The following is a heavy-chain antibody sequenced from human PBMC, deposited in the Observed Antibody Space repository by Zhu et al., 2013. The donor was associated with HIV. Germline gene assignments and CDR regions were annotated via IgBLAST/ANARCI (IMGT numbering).Heavy chain of an antibody. CDR2: IYPGDSDT. Sequence: EVQLVQSGAEVRKPGESLRISCKDYGSNFNSYWIAWVRQVPGKGLEWMGIIYPGDSDTRYSPSFQGQVTVSVDKSLTTAFLQWSSLKGSDTAMYYCVKLRSGGMSKNLLFDPWGQGTLVTVSS. CDR1: GSNFNSYW. V-gene: IGHV5-51*01. D-gene: IGHD2-15*01. CDR3: VKLRSGGMSKNLLFDP. J-gene: IGHJ5*02.